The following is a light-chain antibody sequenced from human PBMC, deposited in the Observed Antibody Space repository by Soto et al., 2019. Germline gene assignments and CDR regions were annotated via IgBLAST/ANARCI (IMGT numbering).Light chain of an antibody. CDR3: QHYNSNTWT. CDR2: DAS. Sequence: DIQMTQSPSTLSASVGDRVTITCRASQSISSWLAWYQQKPGKAPKLLIYDASSLESGVPSRFSGSGSGTEFTLTISSLQPDDFATFYCQHYNSNTWTFGQGTKVDI. V-gene: IGKV1-5*01. CDR1: QSISSW. J-gene: IGKJ1*01.